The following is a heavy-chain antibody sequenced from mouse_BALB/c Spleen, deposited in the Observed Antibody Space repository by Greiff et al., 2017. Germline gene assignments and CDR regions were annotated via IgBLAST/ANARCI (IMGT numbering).Heavy chain of an antibody. V-gene: IGHV5-12-2*01. J-gene: IGHJ3*01. CDR3: ARHVDSSGFAY. D-gene: IGHD3-2*01. CDR1: GFTFSSYT. CDR2: ISNGGGST. Sequence: EVNLVESGGGLVQPGGSLKLSCAASGFTFSSYTMSWVRQTPEKRLEWVAYISNGGGSTYYPDTVKGRFTISRDNAKNTLYLQMSSLKSEDTAMYYCARHVDSSGFAYWGQGTLVTVSA.